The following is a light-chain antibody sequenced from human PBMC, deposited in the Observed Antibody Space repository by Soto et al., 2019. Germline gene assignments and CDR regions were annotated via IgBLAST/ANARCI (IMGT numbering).Light chain of an antibody. CDR1: QSIANY. V-gene: IGKV3-20*01. CDR3: QHYSSSPTT. J-gene: IGKJ1*01. Sequence: EIVLTQSPGTLSLSPGERATLFCRASQSIANYLGWYQQKPGQPPRLLIYAASNRATGIPDRFSGSGSGTDFTLTIRRLEPEDFAVYYCQHYSSSPTTFGQGTKGEVK. CDR2: AAS.